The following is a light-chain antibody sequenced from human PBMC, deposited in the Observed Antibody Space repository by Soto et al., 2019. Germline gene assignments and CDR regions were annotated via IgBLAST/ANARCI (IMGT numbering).Light chain of an antibody. CDR3: QQRRNWPLT. CDR2: DAS. CDR1: QSISSH. Sequence: EIVLTQSTATLSLSPGERATLSCRASQSISSHLAWYQQKPGQAPRLLMYDASNRATGIPARFSGSGSGTDFTLTISSLEPEYFAVYYCQQRRNWPLTFGGGTKVEIK. V-gene: IGKV3-11*01. J-gene: IGKJ4*01.